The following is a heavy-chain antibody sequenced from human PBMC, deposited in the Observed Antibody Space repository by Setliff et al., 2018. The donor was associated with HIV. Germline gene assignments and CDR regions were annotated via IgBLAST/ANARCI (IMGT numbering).Heavy chain of an antibody. V-gene: IGHV3-15*01. Sequence: PGGSLRLSCAASGFTFSTAYMSWVRQAPGKGLEWVGRIKSKTDGGTTDYAAPVKGRFTISRDDSKNTLYLQMNSLKTEDTAVYYCTRVNRARYFDLWGRGTLVTVSS. CDR2: IKSKTDGGTT. J-gene: IGHJ2*01. CDR1: GFTFSTAY. CDR3: TRVNRARYFDL.